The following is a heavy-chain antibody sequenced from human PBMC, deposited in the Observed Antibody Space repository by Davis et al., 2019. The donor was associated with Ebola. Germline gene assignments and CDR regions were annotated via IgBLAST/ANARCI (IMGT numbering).Heavy chain of an antibody. CDR2: INPCGGST. CDR3: ARGYSSGWGYYYGMDV. J-gene: IGHJ6*02. D-gene: IGHD6-19*01. Sequence: ASVKVSCKASGYTFTSYYIHWVRQAPGQGLEWMGIINPCGGSTNYAQKFQGRVTMTRDTSISTAYMELSRLRSDDTAVYYCARGYSSGWGYYYGMDVWGQGTTVTVSS. CDR1: GYTFTSYY. V-gene: IGHV1-46*01.